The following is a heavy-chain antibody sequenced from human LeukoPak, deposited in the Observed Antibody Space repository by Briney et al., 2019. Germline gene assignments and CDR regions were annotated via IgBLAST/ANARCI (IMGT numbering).Heavy chain of an antibody. CDR1: GGSINGYS. V-gene: IGHV4-59*01. D-gene: IGHD2-21*02. CDR2: MYYSGST. Sequence: KPWETLSLTCTVSGGSINGYSWTWIRQPPGKGLGWFGYMYYSGSTNYNPSLKSRVTISVDTYKNQFSLELRSVTAADTAVYYCARAGQCGGDCYSRHFWRQRTLVTVSS. CDR3: ARAGQCGGDCYSRHF. J-gene: IGHJ4*02.